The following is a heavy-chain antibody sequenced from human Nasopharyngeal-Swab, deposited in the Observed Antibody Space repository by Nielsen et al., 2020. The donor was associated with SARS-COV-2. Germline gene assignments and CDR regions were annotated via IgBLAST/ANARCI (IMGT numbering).Heavy chain of an antibody. Sequence: SETLSLTCTVSGYSISSGYYWGWIRQSPGKGLEWIGSIYHSGTTYYNPSLKSRVTISVDTSKNQFSLKVNSVTAADTAVYYCARGEDSGIYYYAYWGQGTLVTVSS. D-gene: IGHD1-26*01. J-gene: IGHJ4*02. CDR1: GYSISSGYY. CDR3: ARGEDSGIYYYAY. V-gene: IGHV4-38-2*02. CDR2: IYHSGTT.